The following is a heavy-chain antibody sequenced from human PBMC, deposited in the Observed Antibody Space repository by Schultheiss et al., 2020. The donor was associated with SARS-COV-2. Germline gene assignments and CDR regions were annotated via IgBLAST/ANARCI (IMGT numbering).Heavy chain of an antibody. Sequence: GESLKISCAASGFTSSSYWMHWVRQGPGKGLVWVSRINSDGSSTSYADSVKGRFTISRDNAKNTLYLQMNSLRAEDTAVYYCARVLRGDYYMDVWGKGTTVTVSS. CDR3: ARVLRGDYYMDV. J-gene: IGHJ6*03. V-gene: IGHV3-74*01. D-gene: IGHD4-17*01. CDR2: INSDGSST. CDR1: GFTSSSYW.